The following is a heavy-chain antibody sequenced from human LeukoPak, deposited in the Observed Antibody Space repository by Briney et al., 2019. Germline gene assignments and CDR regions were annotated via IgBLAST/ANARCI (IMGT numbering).Heavy chain of an antibody. J-gene: IGHJ4*02. D-gene: IGHD5-18*01. CDR2: ISAYNGNT. CDR1: GYTFTSYG. V-gene: IGHV1-18*01. Sequence: ASVKVSCKASGYTFTSYGISWVRQAPGQGLEWMGWISAYNGNTNYAQKLQGRVTMTTDTSTSTAYMELRSLRSDDTAVYYCARDQERYSYGHGFDYWGQGTLVTVSS. CDR3: ARDQERYSYGHGFDY.